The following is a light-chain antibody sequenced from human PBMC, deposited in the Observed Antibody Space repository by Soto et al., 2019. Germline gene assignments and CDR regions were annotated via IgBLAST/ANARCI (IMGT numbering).Light chain of an antibody. J-gene: IGKJ5*01. CDR2: NAP. CDR1: QSVSTF. V-gene: IGKV3-11*01. Sequence: EIVLTQSPATLSLSPGEGAILSCRASQSVSTFLAWFQQKPGQPPRLLIYNAPNRTTGIPARFSGSGSGTDFTLTISSLEPEDFAVYYCQQRSNWPPVITLGQGTRLEIK. CDR3: QQRSNWPPVIT.